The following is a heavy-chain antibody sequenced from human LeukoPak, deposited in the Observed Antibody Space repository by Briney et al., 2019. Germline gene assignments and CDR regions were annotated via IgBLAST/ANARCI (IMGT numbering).Heavy chain of an antibody. CDR2: ISYDGSNK. V-gene: IGHV3-30*03. Sequence: GGSLRLSCTASGFTFSSYGMHWVRQAPGKGLEWVAVISYDGSNKYYADSVKGRFTTSRDNSKNTLYVQMNSLRAEDTAVYYCARDPAKFWSGHDYWGQGTLVTVSS. CDR3: ARDPAKFWSGHDY. J-gene: IGHJ4*02. CDR1: GFTFSSYG. D-gene: IGHD3-3*01.